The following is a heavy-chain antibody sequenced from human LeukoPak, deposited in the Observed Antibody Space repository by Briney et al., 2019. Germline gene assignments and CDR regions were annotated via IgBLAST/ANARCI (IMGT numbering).Heavy chain of an antibody. Sequence: SETLSLTCTVSGGSISSSSYYWGWIRQPPGKGLEWIGSIYYSGSTYYNPSLKSRVTISVDTSKNQFSLTMSSVTAADTAVYFCARGLEVRARVGYHCYMDVWGKGTTVTVSS. CDR2: IYYSGST. V-gene: IGHV4-39*07. J-gene: IGHJ6*03. CDR3: ARGLEVRARVGYHCYMDV. D-gene: IGHD1-26*01. CDR1: GGSISSSSYY.